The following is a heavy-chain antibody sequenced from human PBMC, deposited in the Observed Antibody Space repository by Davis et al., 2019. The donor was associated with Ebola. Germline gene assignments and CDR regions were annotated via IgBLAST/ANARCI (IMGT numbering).Heavy chain of an antibody. Sequence: ASVKVSCKASGYTFPDYGIHWVRQAPGQGLEWVGGIIPFFGSSNYAQKLQGRVTMTTDTSTSTAYMELRSLRSDDTAVYYCARCYGDYGYYYYGMDVWGQGTTVTVSS. CDR1: GYTFPDYG. J-gene: IGHJ6*02. V-gene: IGHV1-18*01. CDR3: ARCYGDYGYYYYGMDV. D-gene: IGHD4-17*01. CDR2: IIPFFGSS.